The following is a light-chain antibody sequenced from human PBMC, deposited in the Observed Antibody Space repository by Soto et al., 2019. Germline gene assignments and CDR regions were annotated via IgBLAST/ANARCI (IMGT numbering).Light chain of an antibody. Sequence: QSALTQPPSASGSPGQSVTISCTGTSSDVGTYNYVSWYQQHPGKAPKLMIYEVSKRPSGVPDRLSGSKSGNTASLTVSGLQAEDEADYYCSSYAGSNAVVFGGGTQLTVL. CDR2: EVS. V-gene: IGLV2-8*01. CDR1: SSDVGTYNY. CDR3: SSYAGSNAVV. J-gene: IGLJ2*01.